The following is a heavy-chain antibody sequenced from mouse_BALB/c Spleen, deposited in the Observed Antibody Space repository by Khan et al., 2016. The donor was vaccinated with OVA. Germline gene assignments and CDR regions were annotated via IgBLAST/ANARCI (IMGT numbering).Heavy chain of an antibody. J-gene: IGHJ3*01. D-gene: IGHD2-10*01. CDR1: GYTFTSYT. CDR3: VSDGAYQGNDGWFAC. Sequence: QVQLQQSGAELARPGASVKMSCKASGYTFTSYTIHWIKQRPGQGLEWIGYINPSNGYTTYNQKFKDKATLTTDKSSTTAYLQLSSLTSYDSAVDNWVSDGAYQGNDGWFACWGQGTLVTVSA. CDR2: INPSNGYT. V-gene: IGHV1-4*01.